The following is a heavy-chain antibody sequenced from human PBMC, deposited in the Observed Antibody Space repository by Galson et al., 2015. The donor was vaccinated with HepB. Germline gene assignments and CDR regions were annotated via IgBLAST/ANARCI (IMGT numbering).Heavy chain of an antibody. CDR2: INAGNGNT. Sequence: SVKVSCKASGYTLTSYATHWVRQAPGQRLEWMGWINAGNGNTKYSQKFQGRVTITRDTSASTAYMELSSLRSEDTAVYYCARVSTMVRGVTPDYWGQGTLVTVSS. D-gene: IGHD3-10*01. J-gene: IGHJ4*02. CDR3: ARVSTMVRGVTPDY. V-gene: IGHV1-3*01. CDR1: GYTLTSYA.